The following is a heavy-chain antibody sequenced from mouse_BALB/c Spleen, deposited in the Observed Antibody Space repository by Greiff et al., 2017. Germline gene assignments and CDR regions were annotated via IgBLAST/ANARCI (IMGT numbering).Heavy chain of an antibody. CDR3: ARPYGYDGGRFAY. V-gene: IGHV2-2*02. CDR2: IWSGGST. Sequence: VQLQESGPGLVQPSQSLSITCTVSGFSLTSYGVHWVRQSPGKGLEWLGVIWSGGSTDYNAAFISRLSISKDNSKSQVFFKMNSLQANDTAIYYCARPYGYDGGRFAYWGQGTLVTVSA. D-gene: IGHD2-2*01. CDR1: GFSLTSYG. J-gene: IGHJ3*01.